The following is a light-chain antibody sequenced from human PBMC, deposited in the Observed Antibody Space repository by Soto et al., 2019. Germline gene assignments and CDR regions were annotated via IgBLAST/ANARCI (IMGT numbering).Light chain of an antibody. V-gene: IGKV3-11*01. Sequence: EIVLTQSPATLSLSPGERGALSCRASQSVGSHLAWYQQRPGQSPRLLIYDTSKRATGVPVRFSGSGSETDFTLTISRLEPEDFAVYYGQQRIKWPETFGQGTKLEI. CDR3: QQRIKWPET. CDR1: QSVGSH. CDR2: DTS. J-gene: IGKJ2*01.